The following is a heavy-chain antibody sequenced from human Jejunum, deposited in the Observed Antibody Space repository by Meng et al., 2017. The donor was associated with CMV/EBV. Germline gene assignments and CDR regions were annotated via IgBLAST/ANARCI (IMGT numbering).Heavy chain of an antibody. J-gene: IGHJ4*02. D-gene: IGHD2-15*01. CDR1: SYSIRTDYW. CDR3: ARKRVGLGHFDS. Sequence: QVQLQESGPGLVKPSATLSLTCTVSSYSIRTDYWWGWIRQPPGKGLEWIGYIYYSGSTYYNPSLKGRVTLSVDTSKNQFFLNLNSVTAVDTAVYYCARKRVGLGHFDSWGQGTLVTVSS. V-gene: IGHV4-28*01. CDR2: IYYSGST.